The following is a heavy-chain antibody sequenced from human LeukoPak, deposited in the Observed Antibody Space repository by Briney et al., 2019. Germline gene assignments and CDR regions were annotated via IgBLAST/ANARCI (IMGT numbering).Heavy chain of an antibody. CDR2: ISSSGSTI. Sequence: GGSLRLSCAASGFTFSSYEMNWVRQAPGKGLEWVSYISSSGSTIYYADSVKGRFTISRDNAKNSLYLQMNSLRAEDTAVYYCARGSIGNPFVPSSSSWLYFDYWGQGTLVTVSS. CDR3: ARGSIGNPFVPSSSSWLYFDY. CDR1: GFTFSSYE. D-gene: IGHD6-13*01. J-gene: IGHJ4*02. V-gene: IGHV3-48*03.